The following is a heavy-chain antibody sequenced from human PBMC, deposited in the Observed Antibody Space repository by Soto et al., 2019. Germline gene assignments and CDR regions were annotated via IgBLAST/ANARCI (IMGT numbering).Heavy chain of an antibody. J-gene: IGHJ3*02. Sequence: ASVKVSCKASGYTFTGYYMHWVRQAPGQGLEWMGWINPNSGGTNYAQKFQGWVSMTRDTSISTAYMELSRLRSDDTAVYYCARDRGYPYSSGWADAFDIGGQGTMVTVSS. V-gene: IGHV1-2*04. CDR2: INPNSGGT. CDR1: GYTFTGYY. CDR3: ARDRGYPYSSGWADAFDI. D-gene: IGHD6-19*01.